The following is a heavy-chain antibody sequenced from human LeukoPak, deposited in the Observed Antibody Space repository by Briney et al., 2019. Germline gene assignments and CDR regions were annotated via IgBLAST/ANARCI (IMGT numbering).Heavy chain of an antibody. J-gene: IGHJ4*02. CDR2: IIPILGIA. D-gene: IGHD1-20*01. CDR1: GGTFSSYA. Sequence: GASVKVSCKASGGTFSSYAISWARQAPGQGLEWMGRIIPILGIANYAQKFQGRVTITADKSTSTAYMELSSLRSEDTAVYYCARVWVYNWNDGATGHFDYWGQGTLVTVSS. CDR3: ARVWVYNWNDGATGHFDY. V-gene: IGHV1-69*04.